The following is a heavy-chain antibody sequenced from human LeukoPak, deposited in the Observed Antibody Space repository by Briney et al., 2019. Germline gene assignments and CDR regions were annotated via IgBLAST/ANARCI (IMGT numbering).Heavy chain of an antibody. CDR2: IYSGGST. V-gene: IGHV3-53*01. J-gene: IGHJ4*02. D-gene: IGHD2-2*01. CDR1: GFTVSSNY. CDR3: AKEGLYCSSTGCYVEN. Sequence: PGGSLRLSCAASGFTVSSNYMSWVRQAPGKGLEWVSVIYSGGSTYYADSVKGRFTISRDNSKNTLYLQLNSLTAEDTAVYYCAKEGLYCSSTGCYVENWGQGTLVTVSS.